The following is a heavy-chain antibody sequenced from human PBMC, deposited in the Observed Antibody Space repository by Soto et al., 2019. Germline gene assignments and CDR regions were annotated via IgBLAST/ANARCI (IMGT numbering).Heavy chain of an antibody. CDR1: GYTFTVYY. Sequence: ASVKVSCKASGYTFTVYYMHWVRQAPGQGLEWMGMINPSSGGTSYAQKFQGRVTMTRDTSTSTVYMELSSLRSEDTAVYYCARAAAGTDNWFDPWGQGTLVTVSS. D-gene: IGHD6-13*01. V-gene: IGHV1-46*03. CDR2: INPSSGGT. J-gene: IGHJ5*02. CDR3: ARAAAGTDNWFDP.